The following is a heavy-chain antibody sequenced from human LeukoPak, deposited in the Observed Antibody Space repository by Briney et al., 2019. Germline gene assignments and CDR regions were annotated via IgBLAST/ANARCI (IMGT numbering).Heavy chain of an antibody. D-gene: IGHD3-10*01. V-gene: IGHV1-69*05. CDR3: ARELITMVRGVAVGAFDI. CDR2: IIPIFGTA. CDR1: GGTFRSYA. J-gene: IGHJ3*02. Sequence: ASVKVSCKASGGTFRSYAISWVRQAPGQGLEWMGRIIPIFGTANYAQKFQGRVTITTDESTSTAYMELSSLRSEDTAVYYCARELITMVRGVAVGAFDIWGQGTMVTVSS.